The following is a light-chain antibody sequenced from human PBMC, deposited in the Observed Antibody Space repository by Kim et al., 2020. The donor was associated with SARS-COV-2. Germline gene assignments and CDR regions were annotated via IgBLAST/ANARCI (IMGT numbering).Light chain of an antibody. CDR2: GDK. J-gene: IGLJ3*02. CDR3: NSRDSSGNHVL. Sequence: SSELTQDPAVSVALGQTVTITCQGDSLRGYYASWFRQTSGQAPILVIYGDKNRPAGIPDRFSGSGSGNTASLTITGAQAEDEADYYCNSRDSSGNHVLFGGGTKLTVL. V-gene: IGLV3-19*01. CDR1: SLRGYY.